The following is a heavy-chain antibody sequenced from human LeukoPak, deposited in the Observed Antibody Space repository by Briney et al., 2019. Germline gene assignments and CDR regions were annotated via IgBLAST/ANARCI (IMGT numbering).Heavy chain of an antibody. CDR2: ITSGANT. CDR3: AKARAGDITAAFNY. D-gene: IGHD6-13*01. J-gene: IGHJ4*02. Sequence: PGGPLRLSCAASGFTFNTYAMSWVRQAPGKGLEWVSGITSGANTYYADSVKGRFTISRDNSENTLNLQMNSLRAEDTAIYYCAKARAGDITAAFNYWGQGTLVTVSS. V-gene: IGHV3-23*01. CDR1: GFTFNTYA.